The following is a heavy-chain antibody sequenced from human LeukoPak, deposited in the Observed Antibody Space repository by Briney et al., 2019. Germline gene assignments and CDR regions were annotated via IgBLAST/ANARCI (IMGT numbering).Heavy chain of an antibody. Sequence: SETLSLTCTVSGGSISSSSYYWGWIRQPPGKGLEWIGSIYYSGITYYNPSLKSRVTISVDTSKNQFSLKLSSVTAADTAVYYCARTEWELPSDIWGQGTMVTVSS. CDR1: GGSISSSSYY. CDR2: IYYSGIT. CDR3: ARTEWELPSDI. V-gene: IGHV4-39*01. D-gene: IGHD1-26*01. J-gene: IGHJ3*02.